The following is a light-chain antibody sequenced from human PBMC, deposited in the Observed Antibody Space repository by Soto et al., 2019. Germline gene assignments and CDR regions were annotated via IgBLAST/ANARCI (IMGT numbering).Light chain of an antibody. CDR2: DAS. CDR1: QSVSSY. J-gene: IGKJ3*01. CDR3: QQRGNWPPFN. Sequence: EIVLTQSPATLSLSPGERATLSCRASQSVSSYLAWYQQKPGQAPRLLIYDASNRATGIPARFSGSGSGTDFTLTISSLEPEDFAVYYCQQRGNWPPFNFGPGTKVDIK. V-gene: IGKV3-11*01.